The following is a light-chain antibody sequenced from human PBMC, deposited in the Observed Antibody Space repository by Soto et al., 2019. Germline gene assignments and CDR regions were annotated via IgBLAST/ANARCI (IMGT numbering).Light chain of an antibody. CDR1: SSNIGNNY. CDR2: DNN. V-gene: IGLV1-51*01. Sequence: QSVLTQPPSVSAAPRQKVIISCSGSSSNIGNNYVSWYQQLPGTAPKLLIYDNNKRPSGIPDRFSGSKSGTSATLGITGLQTGDAADYYCGTWDISLSGGVGVFGGGTQLTVL. CDR3: GTWDISLSGGVGV. J-gene: IGLJ7*01.